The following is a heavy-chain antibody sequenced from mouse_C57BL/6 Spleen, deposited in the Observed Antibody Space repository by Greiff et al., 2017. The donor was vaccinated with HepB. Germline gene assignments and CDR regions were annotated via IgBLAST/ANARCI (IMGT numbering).Heavy chain of an antibody. CDR1: GYTFTSYG. Sequence: QVHVKQSGAELVRPGASVKLSCKASGYTFTSYGIHWVKQRTGQGLEWIGEIYPRSGNTYYNEKFKGKATLTADKSSSTAYMELRSLTSEDSAVYFCASPPATVVATKGAMDYWGQGTSVTVSS. D-gene: IGHD1-1*01. V-gene: IGHV1-81*01. CDR3: ASPPATVVATKGAMDY. J-gene: IGHJ4*01. CDR2: IYPRSGNT.